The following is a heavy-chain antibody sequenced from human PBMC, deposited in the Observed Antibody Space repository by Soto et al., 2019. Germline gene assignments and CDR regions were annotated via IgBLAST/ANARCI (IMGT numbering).Heavy chain of an antibody. CDR2: ISSSSSTI. Sequence: PGGSLRLSCAASGFTFSRYSMNWGLQAPWKGLEWVSYISSSSSTIYYADSVKGRFTISRDNAKNSLYLQMNSLRDEDTAVYYCARAEEETDYDFWSGYRPPPPYYYGMDVWGQGTTVTVSS. J-gene: IGHJ6*02. D-gene: IGHD3-3*01. CDR1: GFTFSRYS. V-gene: IGHV3-48*02. CDR3: ARAEEETDYDFWSGYRPPPPYYYGMDV.